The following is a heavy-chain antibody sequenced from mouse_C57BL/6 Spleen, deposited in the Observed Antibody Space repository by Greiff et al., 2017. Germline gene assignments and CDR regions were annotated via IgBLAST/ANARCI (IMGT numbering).Heavy chain of an antibody. Sequence: EVQVVESGGGLVKPGGSLKLSCAASGFTFSSYAMSWVRQTPEKRLEWVATISDGGSYTYYPDNVKGRFTISRDNAKNNLYLQMSHLKSEDTAMYYCAREGLYDYDDYYAMDYWGQGTSVTVSS. CDR3: AREGLYDYDDYYAMDY. J-gene: IGHJ4*01. V-gene: IGHV5-4*01. D-gene: IGHD2-4*01. CDR2: ISDGGSYT. CDR1: GFTFSSYA.